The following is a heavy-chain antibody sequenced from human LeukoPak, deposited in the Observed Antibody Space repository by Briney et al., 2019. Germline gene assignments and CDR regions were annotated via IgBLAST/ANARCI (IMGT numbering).Heavy chain of an antibody. CDR3: AREMLVDGGSGSDAFDI. D-gene: IGHD3-10*01. CDR1: GGTFSSYA. V-gene: IGHV1-69*13. Sequence: SVKVSCKASGGTFSSYAISWVRQAPGQGLEWMGGIIPMFGTANYAQKFQGSVTITADESTNTAYVELSSLRSEDTAIYYCAREMLVDGGSGSDAFDIWGQGTLVTVSS. J-gene: IGHJ3*02. CDR2: IIPMFGTA.